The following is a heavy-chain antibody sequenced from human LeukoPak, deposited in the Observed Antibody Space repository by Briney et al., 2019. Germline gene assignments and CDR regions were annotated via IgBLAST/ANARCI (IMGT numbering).Heavy chain of an antibody. CDR1: GFTFSSYA. D-gene: IGHD5-24*01. V-gene: IGHV3-23*01. CDR3: AKDETGDGYNAI. J-gene: IGHJ1*01. CDR2: ISGSGGST. Sequence: GGSLRLSCAASGFTFSSYAMSWVRQAPGKGLEWVSAISGSGGSTYYADSVKGRFTISRDNSKNTLYLQMNSLRAEDAAVYYCAKDETGDGYNAIWGRGTRVTVSS.